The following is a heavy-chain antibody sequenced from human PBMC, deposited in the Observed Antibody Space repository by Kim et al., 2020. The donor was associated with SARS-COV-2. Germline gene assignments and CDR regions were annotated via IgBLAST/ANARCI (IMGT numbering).Heavy chain of an antibody. CDR2: ISYDGSNK. Sequence: GGSLRLSCAASGFTFSSYGMHWVRQAPGKGLEWVAVISYDGSNKYYADSVKGRFTISRDNSKNTLYLQMNSLRAEDTAVYYCAREEGPESTYYYYYGMDVWGQGTTVTVSS. CDR1: GFTFSSYG. V-gene: IGHV3-33*05. J-gene: IGHJ6*02. CDR3: AREEGPESTYYYYYGMDV.